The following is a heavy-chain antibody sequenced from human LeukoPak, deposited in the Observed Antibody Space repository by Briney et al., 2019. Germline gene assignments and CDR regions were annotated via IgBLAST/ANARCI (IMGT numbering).Heavy chain of an antibody. D-gene: IGHD1-1*01. Sequence: GGSLRLSCAAFGFTFEDYAMYWVRQVPGKGLEWVSDISWNSGTIGSADSVKGRFTSSRDNAKKSLYLQMNSLRPEDTAMYYCAKSDSAGSTYALDIWGQGTLVTVSS. CDR3: AKSDSAGSTYALDI. CDR2: ISWNSGTI. J-gene: IGHJ3*02. CDR1: GFTFEDYA. V-gene: IGHV3-9*01.